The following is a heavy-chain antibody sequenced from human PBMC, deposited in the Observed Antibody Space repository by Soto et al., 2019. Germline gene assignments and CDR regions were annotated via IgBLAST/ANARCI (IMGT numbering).Heavy chain of an antibody. CDR2: IIPIFGTA. Sequence: QVQLVQSGAEVKKPGSSVKVSCKASGGTFSSYAISWVRQAPGQGLEWMGGIIPIFGTANYAQKFQGRVTITADESTSTAYMELSSLRSEDTAVYYCARDRDVDTAMVPSYNWFDPWGQGTLVTVSS. CDR1: GGTFSSYA. V-gene: IGHV1-69*01. J-gene: IGHJ5*02. CDR3: ARDRDVDTAMVPSYNWFDP. D-gene: IGHD5-18*01.